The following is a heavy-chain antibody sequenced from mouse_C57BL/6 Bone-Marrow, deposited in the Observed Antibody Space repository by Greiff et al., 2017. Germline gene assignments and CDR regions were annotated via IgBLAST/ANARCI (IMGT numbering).Heavy chain of an antibody. CDR1: GFSLTSYG. D-gene: IGHD2-5*01. Sequence: QVQLKESGPGLVAPSQSLSITCTVSGFSLTSYGVHWVRQPPGKGLEWLVVIWSDGSTTYNSALKSRLSISKDNSKSQVVLKMNSLQTDDTAMYYCARPYYSNYPYAMDYWGQGTSVTVSS. CDR2: IWSDGST. J-gene: IGHJ4*01. V-gene: IGHV2-6*03. CDR3: ARPYYSNYPYAMDY.